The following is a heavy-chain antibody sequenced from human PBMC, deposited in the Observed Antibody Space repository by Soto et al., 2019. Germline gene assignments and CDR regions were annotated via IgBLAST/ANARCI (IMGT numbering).Heavy chain of an antibody. D-gene: IGHD2-15*01. CDR3: ARALLARLKHFDN. V-gene: IGHV1-3*01. CDR2: INPDNGQT. Sequence: QVQLVQSGAEVKKPGASVNVSCRASGYTFNYFAIHWLRQAPGQSLEWLGWINPDNGQTKYSQRFQGRATITRDTAATTAYLALSSLKSEDTAVFYCARALLARLKHFDNWGQGTLVTFSS. J-gene: IGHJ4*02. CDR1: GYTFNYFA.